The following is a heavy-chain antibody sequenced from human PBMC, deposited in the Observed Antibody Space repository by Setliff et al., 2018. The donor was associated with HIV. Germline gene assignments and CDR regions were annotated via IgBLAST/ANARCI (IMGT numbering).Heavy chain of an antibody. CDR2: IFHSGST. D-gene: IGHD3-10*01. CDR1: GGSISSSNW. J-gene: IGHJ4*02. CDR3: ARTYGSGSYYQGRYFDY. V-gene: IGHV4-4*02. Sequence: KPSETLSLTCAVSGGSISSSNWWSWVRQPPGKGLEWIGEIFHSGSTNYNPSLKSRVTISVDKSKNQFSLNLSSVTAADTAVYYCARTYGSGSYYQGRYFDYWGQGTLVTVSS.